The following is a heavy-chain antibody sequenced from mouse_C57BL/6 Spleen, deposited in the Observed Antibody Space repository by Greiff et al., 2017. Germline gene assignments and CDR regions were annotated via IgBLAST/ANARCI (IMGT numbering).Heavy chain of an antibody. V-gene: IGHV14-4*01. J-gene: IGHJ1*03. D-gene: IGHD2-1*01. CDR3: TSGNCSYFDV. CDR1: GFNIKDDY. Sequence: VQLQQSGAELVRPGASVTLSCTASGFNIKDDYMPWVKQRPEQGLEWIGWIDPENGDTEYASKFQGKATITADTSSNTAYLHLSSLTSEDTAVYYCTSGNCSYFDVWGTGTTVTVSS. CDR2: IDPENGDT.